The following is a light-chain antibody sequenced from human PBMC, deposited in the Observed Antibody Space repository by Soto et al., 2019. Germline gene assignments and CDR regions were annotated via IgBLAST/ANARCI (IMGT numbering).Light chain of an antibody. CDR1: ASNIVSNF. Sequence: QSVLTQPPSASGTPGQRVTISCSGSASNIVSNFVSWYQQYPGTAPKLLSYRNNRRPSGVPDRFSGSKSDTSASLAISGPRSEDEADYYCSARDETLNGPLFGGGTKLTV. V-gene: IGLV1-47*01. J-gene: IGLJ2*01. CDR2: RNN. CDR3: SARDETLNGPL.